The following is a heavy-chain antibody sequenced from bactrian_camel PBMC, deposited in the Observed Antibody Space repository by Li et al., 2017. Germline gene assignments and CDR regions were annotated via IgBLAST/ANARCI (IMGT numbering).Heavy chain of an antibody. J-gene: IGHJ4*01. Sequence: VQLVESGGGLVQPGGSLGLSCAASGFTFSSYAMSWVRQAPGKGLEWVSAINSGGSITYYSDSVKGRFTISRDNAKNTLYLQMNSLKTEDTGVYYCATDRPDYYTDDEGIDYWGQGTQVTVS. CDR3: ATDRPDYYTDDEGIDY. V-gene: IGHV3S31*01. D-gene: IGHD4*01. CDR2: INSGGSIT. CDR1: GFTFSSYA.